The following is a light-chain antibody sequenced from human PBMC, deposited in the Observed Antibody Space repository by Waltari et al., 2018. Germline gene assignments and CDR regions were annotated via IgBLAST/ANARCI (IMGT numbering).Light chain of an antibody. V-gene: IGLV2-14*01. CDR1: SRDVGGYNY. Sequence: QSALTQPASVSGSPGQSITLSCTGTSRDVGGYNYVPWYQQHPGKAPKLMIYDVSKRPSGVSNRFSGSKSGNTASLTISGLQAEDEADYYCSSYTSSSTVVFGGGTKLTVL. CDR3: SSYTSSSTVV. CDR2: DVS. J-gene: IGLJ2*01.